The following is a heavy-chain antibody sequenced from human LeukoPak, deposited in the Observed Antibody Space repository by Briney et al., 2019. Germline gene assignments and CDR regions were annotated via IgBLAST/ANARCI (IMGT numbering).Heavy chain of an antibody. D-gene: IGHD2-21*01. Sequence: ASVRVSCKASGYTFTSYGFSWVRQAPGQGLEWMGWISAYNGHTEYTQKLQGRVSMTTDTPASTAYMELRSLTSDDTAVYYCARDVGVSRFDFWGQGTLVTVSS. CDR3: ARDVGVSRFDF. CDR2: ISAYNGHT. CDR1: GYTFTSYG. J-gene: IGHJ4*02. V-gene: IGHV1-18*01.